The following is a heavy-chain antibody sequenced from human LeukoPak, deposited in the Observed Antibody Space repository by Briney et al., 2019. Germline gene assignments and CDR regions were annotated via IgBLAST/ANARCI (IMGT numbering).Heavy chain of an antibody. J-gene: IGHJ6*02. CDR3: AQDSGSDYYYGMDV. CDR1: GFTFSSYA. CDR2: ISWNSGRK. Sequence: PGGSLRLSCAASGFTFSSYAMSWVRQAPGKGLEWVSGISWNSGRKDYADSVKGRFTISRDNAKNSLYLQMNSLRTEGTALYFCAQDSGSDYYYGMDVWGLGTTVTVSS. V-gene: IGHV3-9*01. D-gene: IGHD7-27*01.